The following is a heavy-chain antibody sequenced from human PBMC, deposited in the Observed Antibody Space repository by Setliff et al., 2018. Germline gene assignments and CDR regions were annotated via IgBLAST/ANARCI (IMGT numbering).Heavy chain of an antibody. CDR2: IFYSGST. CDR1: GGSISSSSYY. CDR3: AGPSKYYDILTGYYHNWFDP. Sequence: SETLSLTCTVSGGSISSSSYYWGWIRQPPGKGLEWIGSIFYSGSTYYNPSLKSRVTISVDTSKNQFSLKLSSVTAADTAVYYCAGPSKYYDILTGYYHNWFDPWGQGTLVTVSS. D-gene: IGHD3-9*01. J-gene: IGHJ5*02. V-gene: IGHV4-39*01.